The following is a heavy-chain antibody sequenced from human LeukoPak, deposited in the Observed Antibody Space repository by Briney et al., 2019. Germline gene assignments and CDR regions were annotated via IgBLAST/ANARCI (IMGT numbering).Heavy chain of an antibody. CDR3: ASQVCCSAGSCYSNF. CDR2: IYYSSWST. J-gene: IGHJ4*02. Sequence: SETLSLTCTVSGGSISSRTYYWGWIRQPPGKGLEWIGNIYYSSWSTYYNPSLKSRVTISVDTSKNQFSLKLSSVTAADTAVYYCASQVCCSAGSCYSNFWGQGTLVTVSS. V-gene: IGHV4-39*01. CDR1: GGSISSRTYY. D-gene: IGHD2-15*01.